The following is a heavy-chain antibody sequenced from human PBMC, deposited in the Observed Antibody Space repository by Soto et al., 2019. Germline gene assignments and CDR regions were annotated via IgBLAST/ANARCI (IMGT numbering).Heavy chain of an antibody. CDR2: ISPYSGNT. J-gene: IGHJ4*02. D-gene: IGHD6-25*01. CDR3: ARDWSYPSGGIDY. CDR1: GYTFTNYG. V-gene: IGHV1-18*01. Sequence: QVQLVQSGAEVKNPGASVKVSCKASGYTFTNYGITWVRQAPGQGLEWMGWISPYSGNTKYGQKVQGRVTMTTDTAKSTAYMELRSLQSDDTAVYFCARDWSYPSGGIDYWGQGTLVTVSS.